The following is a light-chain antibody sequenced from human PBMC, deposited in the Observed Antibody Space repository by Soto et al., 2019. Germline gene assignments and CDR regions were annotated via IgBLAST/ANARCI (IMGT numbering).Light chain of an antibody. J-gene: IGKJ1*01. Sequence: DIQMTQSPSILSASIGDRVTITCRASQSINNWLAWYQQKPGKAPKLLIYDASSLESGVPSRFSGSGSGTEFTLTISSLQPDDLATYYCQQYNGLPTWTFGQGTKVEMK. V-gene: IGKV1-5*01. CDR1: QSINNW. CDR2: DAS. CDR3: QQYNGLPTWT.